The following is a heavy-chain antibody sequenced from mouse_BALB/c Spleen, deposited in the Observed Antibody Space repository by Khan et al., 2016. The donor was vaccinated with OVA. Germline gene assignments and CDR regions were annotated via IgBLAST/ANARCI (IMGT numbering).Heavy chain of an antibody. Sequence: VRLQQSGAELVKPGASVRLSCTGSGFNIKDTYIHWVKQRPEQGLEWIGRIDPANGKTKYDPKFQGKASIQADTSSNIVVLRLSSLTCEDTAVYYGAYSLLLYAMDDWGQGTSVTVSS. D-gene: IGHD1-2*01. J-gene: IGHJ4*01. CDR3: AYSLLLYAMDD. CDR2: IDPANGKT. CDR1: GFNIKDTY. V-gene: IGHV14-3*02.